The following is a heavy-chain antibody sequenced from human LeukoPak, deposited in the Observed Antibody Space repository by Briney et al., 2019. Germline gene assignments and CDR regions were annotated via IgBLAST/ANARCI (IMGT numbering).Heavy chain of an antibody. D-gene: IGHD1-26*01. CDR2: INTNTGNP. J-gene: IGHJ6*03. CDR3: ARGRGATTFTYYYMDV. V-gene: IGHV7-4-1*02. CDR1: GYTFTSYA. Sequence: ASVKVSCKASGYTFTSYAMNWVRQAPGQGLEWMGWINTNTGNPTYAQGFTGRFVFSLDTSVSTAYLQISSLKAEDTAVYYCARGRGATTFTYYYMDVWGKGTTVTVSS.